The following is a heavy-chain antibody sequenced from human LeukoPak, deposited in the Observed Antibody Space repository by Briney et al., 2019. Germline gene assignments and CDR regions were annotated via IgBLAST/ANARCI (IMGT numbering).Heavy chain of an antibody. V-gene: IGHV4-34*01. CDR2: IDHSGST. J-gene: IGHJ4*02. CDR3: ARGFSH. Sequence: PSETLSLTCAVYGGSFIDYYWSWLRQPPGKGLEWIGEIDHSGSTTYNPSLKSRVTISLDASKNQFSLKLNSVTAADTAVYYCARGFSHWGQGTLVTVSS. CDR1: GGSFIDYY.